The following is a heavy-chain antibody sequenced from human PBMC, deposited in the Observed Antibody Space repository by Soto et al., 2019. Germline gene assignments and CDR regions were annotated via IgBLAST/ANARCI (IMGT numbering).Heavy chain of an antibody. CDR3: VRSGSRGPFDY. CDR2: IYSGGST. CDR1: GFTVSSNY. D-gene: IGHD3-22*01. Sequence: LRLSCAASGFTVSSNYMSWVRQAPEKGLEWVSVIYSGGSTYYADSVKGRFTISRDNSKNTLYLQMNSLRAEDTAVYYCVRSGSRGPFDYWGQGTLVTVSS. V-gene: IGHV3-53*01. J-gene: IGHJ4*02.